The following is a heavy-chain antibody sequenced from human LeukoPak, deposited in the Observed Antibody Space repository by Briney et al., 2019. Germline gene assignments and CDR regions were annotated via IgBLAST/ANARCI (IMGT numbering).Heavy chain of an antibody. J-gene: IGHJ6*02. Sequence: PGGSLRLSCAASGFTFSSYGMHWVRQAPGKGLEWVAVISYDGSNKYYADSVRGRFTISRDNSKNTLYLQMNSLRAEDTAVYYCAKGLITMVRGVIIRPYYYDMDVWGQGTTVTVSS. CDR1: GFTFSSYG. V-gene: IGHV3-30*18. CDR2: ISYDGSNK. CDR3: AKGLITMVRGVIIRPYYYDMDV. D-gene: IGHD3-10*01.